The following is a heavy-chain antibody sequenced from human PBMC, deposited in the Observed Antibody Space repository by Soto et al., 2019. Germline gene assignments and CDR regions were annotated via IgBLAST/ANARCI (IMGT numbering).Heavy chain of an antibody. Sequence: GGSLRLSCAASGFTFSNAWMSWVRQAPGKGLEWVGRIKSKTDGGTTDYAAPVKGRFTISRDDSKNTLYLQMNSLKTEDTAVYYCTTGYYYYYGMDVWGQGTTVTVSS. CDR1: GFTFSNAW. V-gene: IGHV3-15*01. CDR2: IKSKTDGGTT. J-gene: IGHJ6*02. CDR3: TTGYYYYYGMDV.